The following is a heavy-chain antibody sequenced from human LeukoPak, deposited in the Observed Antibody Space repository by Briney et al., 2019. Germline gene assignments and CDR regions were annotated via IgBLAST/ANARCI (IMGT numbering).Heavy chain of an antibody. CDR3: ASAPVDIVATIRFDY. J-gene: IGHJ4*02. V-gene: IGHV3-23*01. CDR2: ISGSGGST. CDR1: GFTISSYA. D-gene: IGHD5-12*01. Sequence: GGSLRLSCAASGFTISSYAMSWVRQAPGKGLEWVSAISGSGGSTYYADSVKGRFTISRDNSKNTLYLQMNSLRAEDTAVYYCASAPVDIVATIRFDYWGQGTLVTVSS.